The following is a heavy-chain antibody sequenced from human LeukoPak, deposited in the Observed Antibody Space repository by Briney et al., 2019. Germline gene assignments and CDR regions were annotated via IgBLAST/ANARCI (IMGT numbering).Heavy chain of an antibody. J-gene: IGHJ4*02. CDR1: GGSISSSSYY. CDR3: ARDKERWYYGSGSYYDY. Sequence: NPSETLSLTCTVSGGSISSSSYYWGWIRQPPGKGLEWIGSIYYSGSTYYNPSLKSRVTISVDTSKNQFSLKLSSVTAADTAVYYCARDKERWYYGSGSYYDYWGQGTLVTVSS. CDR2: IYYSGST. D-gene: IGHD3-10*01. V-gene: IGHV4-39*07.